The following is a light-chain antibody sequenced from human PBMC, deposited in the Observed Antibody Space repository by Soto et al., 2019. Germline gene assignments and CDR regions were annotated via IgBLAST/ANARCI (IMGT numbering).Light chain of an antibody. J-gene: IGLJ3*02. CDR3: HSYTTRSTGV. CDR2: SNN. CDR1: TSNIGSNV. V-gene: IGLV1-44*01. Sequence: QSVLTQPPSASGTPGQRVTISCSGSTSNIGSNVVNWYQQFPGAAPKLLMYSNNQRPSEVPDRFSGSKSGTSASLAISGLQAEDEADYYCHSYTTRSTGVFGGGTKVTVL.